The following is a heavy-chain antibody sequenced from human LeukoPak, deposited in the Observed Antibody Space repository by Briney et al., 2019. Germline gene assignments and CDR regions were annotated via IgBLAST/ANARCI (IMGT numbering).Heavy chain of an antibody. CDR2: IYSGGST. CDR3: ARDRYYGSGNSWFDP. D-gene: IGHD3-10*01. CDR1: GFTVSSNY. V-gene: IGHV3-66*01. Sequence: GGSLRLSCAASGFTVSSNYMSWVRQAPGKGLEWVSVIYSGGSTYYADSVKGRFTISRDNSKNTLYLQMNSLRAEDTAVYYCARDRYYGSGNSWFDPWGQGTLVTVSS. J-gene: IGHJ5*02.